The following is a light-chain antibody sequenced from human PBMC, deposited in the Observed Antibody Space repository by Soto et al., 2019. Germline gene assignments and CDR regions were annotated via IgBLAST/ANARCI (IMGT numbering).Light chain of an antibody. CDR2: GAS. V-gene: IGKV3-15*01. J-gene: IGKJ4*01. CDR3: PHYHNWPHT. Sequence: DIVMTQSPATLSVSPGERATLSCMARQSVASNLAWYQQRPGQAPRLLIYGASTRATGVPVRFSGSGSGTEFALNISSLQSEDFAVYYCPHYHNWPHTVGGGTKVQIK. CDR1: QSVASN.